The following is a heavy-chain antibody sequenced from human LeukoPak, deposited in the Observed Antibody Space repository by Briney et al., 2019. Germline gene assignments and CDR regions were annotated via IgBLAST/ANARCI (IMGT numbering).Heavy chain of an antibody. J-gene: IGHJ4*02. CDR3: ANENYYGSGSYADH. D-gene: IGHD3-10*01. CDR1: GFTFSSYG. V-gene: IGHV3-30*18. CDR2: ISYDGSNT. Sequence: GRSLRLSCAASGFTFSSYGMHWVRQAPGEGLEWVAIISYDGSNTYYADSVKGRFTISRDNSKNTLYLQMNSLRAEDTAVYYCANENYYGSGSYADHWGQGTLVTVSS.